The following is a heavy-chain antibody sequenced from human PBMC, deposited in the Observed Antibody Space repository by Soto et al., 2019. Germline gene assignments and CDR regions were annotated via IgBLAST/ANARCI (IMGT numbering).Heavy chain of an antibody. CDR2: ISGSGGST. CDR1: GLTFSSYG. J-gene: IGHJ4*02. D-gene: IGHD2-21*02. CDR3: AKTVPVTSPQGDD. V-gene: IGHV3-23*01. Sequence: GPLSLSGAAAGLTFSSYGMTWVRQAPGKGLEWVSAISGSGGSTYYADSVQGRFTISRDNSKNTLYLQMNSLRAEDTAVYYWAKTVPVTSPQGDDWGQGTLVTVSS.